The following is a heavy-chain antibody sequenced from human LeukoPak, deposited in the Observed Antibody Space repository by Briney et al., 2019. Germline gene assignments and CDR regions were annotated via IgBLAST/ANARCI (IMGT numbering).Heavy chain of an antibody. V-gene: IGHV1-2*02. CDR2: INPNSGGT. CDR1: GYTFTDYY. CDR3: AFNNPGYSTGWYYLLY. J-gene: IGHJ4*02. Sequence: ASVKVSCKASGYTFTDYYMHWVRQAPGQGLEWMGWINPNSGGTNYAQKFRGRVTMTRDTSISTAYMELSRLRSDDTAVYYCAFNNPGYSTGWYYLLYWGQGTLVTVSS. D-gene: IGHD6-19*01.